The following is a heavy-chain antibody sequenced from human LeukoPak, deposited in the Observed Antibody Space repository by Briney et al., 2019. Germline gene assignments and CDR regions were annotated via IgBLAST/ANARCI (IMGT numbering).Heavy chain of an antibody. D-gene: IGHD6-13*01. CDR3: AKNPQAAAVNGGGNY. J-gene: IGHJ4*02. CDR1: GFTFSSYA. V-gene: IGHV3-23*01. Sequence: GGSLRLSCTASGFTFSSYAMSWVRQAPGKGLEWVSAISGSGGSTYYADSVKGRFTISRDNSKNTLYLQMNSLRAEDTAVYYCAKNPQAAAVNGGGNYWGQGTLVTVSS. CDR2: ISGSGGST.